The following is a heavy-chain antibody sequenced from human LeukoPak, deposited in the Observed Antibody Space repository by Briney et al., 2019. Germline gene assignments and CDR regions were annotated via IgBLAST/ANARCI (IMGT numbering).Heavy chain of an antibody. CDR3: TRNFRLFTYYFDY. D-gene: IGHD3-22*01. CDR2: IWYDGSNK. V-gene: IGHV3-33*08. CDR1: GFTFSSYA. J-gene: IGHJ4*02. Sequence: PGGSLRLSCAASGFTFSSYAMSWVRQAPGKGLEWVAVIWYDGSNKYYADSVKGRFTISRDNSKNTLYLQMNSLRAEDTAVYYCTRNFRLFTYYFDYWGQGTLVTVSS.